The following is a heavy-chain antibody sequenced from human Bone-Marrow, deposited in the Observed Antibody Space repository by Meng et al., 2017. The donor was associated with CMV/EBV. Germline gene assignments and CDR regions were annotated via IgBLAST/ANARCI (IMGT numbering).Heavy chain of an antibody. J-gene: IGHJ5*02. Sequence: QVRLLLARPELFNLSETLPPAYAVYGGAFSGYNWIWIRQPPGKGLEWIGESNHSGSTNYNPSLKSRVTISVDTSKNQFSLKLSSVTAADTAVYYCATVGLGMNWFDPWGQGTLVTVSS. CDR1: GGAFSGYN. CDR2: SNHSGST. V-gene: IGHV4-34*01. CDR3: ATVGLGMNWFDP.